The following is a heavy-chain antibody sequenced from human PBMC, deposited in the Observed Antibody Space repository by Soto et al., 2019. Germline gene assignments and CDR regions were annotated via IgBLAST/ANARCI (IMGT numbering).Heavy chain of an antibody. CDR3: ARDSDSSSEIDS. D-gene: IGHD6-6*01. CDR1: GFTFSSYG. V-gene: IGHV3-33*01. J-gene: IGHJ4*02. CDR2: IWYDGSNK. Sequence: QVQLVESGGGVVQPGRSLRLSCAASGFTFSSYGMHWVRQAPGKGLEWVAVIWYDGSNKYYADSVKGRFTSSRDNSKNTLYLQMNSLRAEDTAVYYCARDSDSSSEIDSWGQGTLVTVSS.